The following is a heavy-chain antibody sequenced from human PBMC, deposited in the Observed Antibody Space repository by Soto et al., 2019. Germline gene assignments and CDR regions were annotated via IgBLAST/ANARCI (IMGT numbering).Heavy chain of an antibody. V-gene: IGHV1-69*01. J-gene: IGHJ3*02. CDR1: GGTFSSYA. CDR2: IIPIFGTA. Sequence: QVQLVQSGAEVKKPGSSVKASCKASGGTFSSYAISWVRQAPGQGLEWMGGIIPIFGTANYAQKFQGRVTITADESTSTAYMELSSLRSEDTAVYYCARDGIGYCSGGSCYLGAFDIWGQGTMVTVSS. D-gene: IGHD2-15*01. CDR3: ARDGIGYCSGGSCYLGAFDI.